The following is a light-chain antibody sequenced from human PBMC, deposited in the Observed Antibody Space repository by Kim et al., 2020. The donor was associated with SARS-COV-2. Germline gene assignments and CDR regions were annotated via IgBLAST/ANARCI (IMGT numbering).Light chain of an antibody. J-gene: IGLJ2*01. CDR2: EVS. CDR1: SSDVGGYNY. V-gene: IGLV2-11*01. CDR3: CSDAGSYTHVV. Sequence: SVTISCTGTSSDVGGYNYVSWYQQHPGKAPKLMIYEVSKRPSGVPDRFSGSKSGNTASLTISGLQAEDEADYYCCSDAGSYTHVVFGGGTQLTVL.